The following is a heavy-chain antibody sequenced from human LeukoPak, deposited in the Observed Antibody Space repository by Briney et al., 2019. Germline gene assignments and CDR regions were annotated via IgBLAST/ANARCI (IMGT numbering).Heavy chain of an antibody. V-gene: IGHV3-48*01. Sequence: GGSLRLSCAASGFTFSSYSMNWVRQAPGKGLEWVSYISSSSSTIYYADSVKGRFTISRDNAKNSLYQQMNSLRAEDTAVYYCARDTGDYNAFDIWGQGTMVTVSS. CDR1: GFTFSSYS. J-gene: IGHJ3*02. D-gene: IGHD4-17*01. CDR2: ISSSSSTI. CDR3: ARDTGDYNAFDI.